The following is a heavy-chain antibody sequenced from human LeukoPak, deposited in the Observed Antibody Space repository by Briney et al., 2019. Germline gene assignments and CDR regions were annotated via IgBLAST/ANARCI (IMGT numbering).Heavy chain of an antibody. CDR2: ISSSGSTI. CDR3: ARDVYYGSGNFDY. V-gene: IGHV3-48*03. CDR1: GFTFSSYE. Sequence: GGSLRLSCAASGFTFSSYEMNWVRQAPGKGLEWVSYISSSGSTIYYADSVKGRFTISRDNAKNSLYLQMNSLRAEDTAVYYCARDVYYGSGNFDYWGQGTLVTVSS. J-gene: IGHJ4*02. D-gene: IGHD3-10*01.